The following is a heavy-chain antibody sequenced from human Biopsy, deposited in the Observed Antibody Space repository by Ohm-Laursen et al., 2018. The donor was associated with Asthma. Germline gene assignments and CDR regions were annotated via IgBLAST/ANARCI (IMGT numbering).Heavy chain of an antibody. CDR1: NGPISSNFYY. CDR2: IHKNGIG. Sequence: SETLSLTCTVSNGPISSNFYYWGWIRQPPGKGLEWVGSIHKNGIGYYKSSLKSRLTISVDTSKNQFSLKVTSVTAADTAVYYCARQKLAAAEGPFDLWGQGTMATVSS. J-gene: IGHJ3*01. CDR3: ARQKLAAAEGPFDL. D-gene: IGHD6-13*01. V-gene: IGHV4-39*01.